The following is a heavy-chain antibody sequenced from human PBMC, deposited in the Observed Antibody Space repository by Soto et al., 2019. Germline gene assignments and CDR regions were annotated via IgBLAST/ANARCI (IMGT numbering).Heavy chain of an antibody. J-gene: IGHJ4*02. CDR2: IIPIFGTA. Sequence: QVQLVQSGAEVKKPGSSVKVSCKASGGTFSSYAISWVRQAPGQGLEWLGGIIPIFGTANYAQKFQGRVTITADESTSTAYMELSSLRSEDTAVYYCARYCSGGSCYSEADFDYWGQGTLVTVSS. CDR3: ARYCSGGSCYSEADFDY. CDR1: GGTFSSYA. D-gene: IGHD2-15*01. V-gene: IGHV1-69*12.